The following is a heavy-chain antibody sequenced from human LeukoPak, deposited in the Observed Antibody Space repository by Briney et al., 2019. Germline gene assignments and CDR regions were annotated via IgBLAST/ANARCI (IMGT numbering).Heavy chain of an antibody. V-gene: IGHV4-59*01. J-gene: IGHJ4*02. CDR2: IYYSGST. Sequence: PSETLSLTCTVSGGSISSYYWSWIRQPPGKGLEWIGYIYYSGSTNYNPSLKSRVTISVDTSKNQFSLKLSSVTAADSAVYYCASSVAATGTPGFDYWGQGTLVTVSS. CDR3: ASSVAATGTPGFDY. CDR1: GGSISSYY. D-gene: IGHD6-13*01.